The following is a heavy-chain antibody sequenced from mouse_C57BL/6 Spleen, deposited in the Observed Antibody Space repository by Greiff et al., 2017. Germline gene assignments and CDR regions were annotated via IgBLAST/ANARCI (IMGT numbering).Heavy chain of an antibody. CDR3: ARGRYYDYDDFDY. Sequence: VQLQQPGAELVKPGASVKLSCKASGYTFTSYWMQWVKQRPGQGLEWIGEIDPSDSYTNYNQKFKGKATLTVDTSSSTAYMQLSSLTSEDSAVYYCARGRYYDYDDFDYWGQGTTLTVSS. J-gene: IGHJ2*01. D-gene: IGHD2-4*01. CDR1: GYTFTSYW. V-gene: IGHV1-50*01. CDR2: IDPSDSYT.